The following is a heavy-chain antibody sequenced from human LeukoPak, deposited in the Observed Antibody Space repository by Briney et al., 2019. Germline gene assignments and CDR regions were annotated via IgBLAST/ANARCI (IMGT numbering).Heavy chain of an antibody. CDR2: INHSGGA. V-gene: IGHV4-34*01. Sequence: SETLSLTCAVYGGSFSGYYWSWIRQPPGKGLEWIGEINHSGGANYNPSLKSRVTISLDTSKNQFSLKLSSVTAADTALYYCARGQGTVTTHWGQGTLVTVSS. CDR1: GGSFSGYY. CDR3: ARGQGTVTTH. J-gene: IGHJ4*02. D-gene: IGHD4-17*01.